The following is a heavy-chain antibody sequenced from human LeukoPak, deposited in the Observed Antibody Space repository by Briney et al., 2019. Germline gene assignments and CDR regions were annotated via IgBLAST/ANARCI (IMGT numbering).Heavy chain of an antibody. V-gene: IGHV1-2*02. CDR1: GYTFTVYY. CDR2: INPNSAGT. CDR3: AREDDSIAVAGLVY. D-gene: IGHD6-19*01. Sequence: ASVTVSFTGSGYTFTVYYMHWVWQAPGQGMGWVGWINPNSAGTNYAQKFHGRLTMTSHTSISTPYMELRRLRSDDPAVYYCAREDDSIAVAGLVYWGQGTLVTVSS. J-gene: IGHJ4*02.